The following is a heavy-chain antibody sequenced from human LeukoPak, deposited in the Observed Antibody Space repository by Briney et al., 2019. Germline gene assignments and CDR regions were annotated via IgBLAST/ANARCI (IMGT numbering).Heavy chain of an antibody. CDR3: AKNTVGETIGWDAYDI. Sequence: QSGGSLRLSCAVSGFTFRSYAMSWVRQAPGKGLEWVASITGGGITAYYADSVTGRFTISRDNSKNTLYLQMNSLRVEDTAVYYCAKNTVGETIGWDAYDIWGHGTLGAVSS. V-gene: IGHV3-23*01. CDR2: ITGGGITA. D-gene: IGHD1-26*01. J-gene: IGHJ3*02. CDR1: GFTFRSYA.